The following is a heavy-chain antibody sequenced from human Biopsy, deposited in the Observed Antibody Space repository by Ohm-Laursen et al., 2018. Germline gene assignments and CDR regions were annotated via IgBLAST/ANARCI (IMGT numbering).Heavy chain of an antibody. V-gene: IGHV1-24*01. CDR1: GDTLTDLS. J-gene: IGHJ4*02. CDR2: FAPEDGAT. D-gene: IGHD6-19*01. CDR3: ATGIRTGWYYFDS. Sequence: VSSVKVSCKVSGDTLTDLSMHWLRQAPGEGLEWLGGFAPEDGATFYAHKFQGRVTVTEDTSTDTAYMELNSLRSEDTAVYYCATGIRTGWYYFDSWGQGTLVTVSS.